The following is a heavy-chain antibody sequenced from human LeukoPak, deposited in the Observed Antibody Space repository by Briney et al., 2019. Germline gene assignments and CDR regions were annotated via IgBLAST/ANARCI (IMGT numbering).Heavy chain of an antibody. V-gene: IGHV1-18*01. CDR2: ISAYNGNT. Sequence: ASVKVSCKASGYTFTSYGISWVRQVPGQGLEWMGWISAYNGNTNYAQELQGRVTMTTDTSTSTAYMELRSLRSDDTAVYYCARGDSGDYEGYFDYWGQGTLVTVSS. D-gene: IGHD4-17*01. CDR3: ARGDSGDYEGYFDY. J-gene: IGHJ4*02. CDR1: GYTFTSYG.